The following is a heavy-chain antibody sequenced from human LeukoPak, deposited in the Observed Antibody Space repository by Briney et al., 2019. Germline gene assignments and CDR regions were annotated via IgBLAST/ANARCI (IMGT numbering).Heavy chain of an antibody. CDR3: ATSLRIVVVVAAKVPYYYYMDV. CDR2: IIPIFGTA. V-gene: IGHV1-69*05. D-gene: IGHD2-15*01. CDR1: GGTFSSYA. Sequence: SVKVSCKASGGTFSSYAISWVRQAPGQGLEWMGGIIPIFGTANYAQKFQGRVTITTDESTSTAYMELSSLRSEDTAVYYCATSLRIVVVVAAKVPYYYYMDVWGKGTTVTVSS. J-gene: IGHJ6*03.